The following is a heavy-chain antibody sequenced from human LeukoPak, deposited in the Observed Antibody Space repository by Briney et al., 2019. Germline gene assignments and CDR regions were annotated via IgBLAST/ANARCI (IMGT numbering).Heavy chain of an antibody. J-gene: IGHJ5*01. CDR3: AKDDGAGTFDS. Sequence: GGSLRLSCAASGVTFYDYSMHWVRQPPGEGLEWVSLISWDGGSAYYADSVKGRFTISRDNSKNSLYVQMNSLRSEDTAFYYCAKDDGAGTFDSWGQGTLVTVSS. CDR2: ISWDGGSA. V-gene: IGHV3-43*01. D-gene: IGHD6-19*01. CDR1: GVTFYDYS.